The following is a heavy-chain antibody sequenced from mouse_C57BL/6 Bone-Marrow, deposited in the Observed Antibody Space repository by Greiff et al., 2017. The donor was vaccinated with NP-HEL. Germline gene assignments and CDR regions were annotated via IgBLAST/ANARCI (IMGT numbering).Heavy chain of an antibody. CDR2: ISSGGSYT. J-gene: IGHJ2*01. V-gene: IGHV5-6*01. CDR1: GFTFSSYG. D-gene: IGHD2-2*01. Sequence: EVKLVESGGDLVKPGGSLKLSCAASGFTFSSYGMSWVRQTPDKRLEWVATISSGGSYTYYPDSVKGRFTISRDNAKNTLYLQMSSLKSEDTAMYYCARALYGYDDYWGQGTTLTVSS. CDR3: ARALYGYDDY.